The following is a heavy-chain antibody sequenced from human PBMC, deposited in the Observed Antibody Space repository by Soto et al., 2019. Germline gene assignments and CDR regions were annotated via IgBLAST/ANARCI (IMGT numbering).Heavy chain of an antibody. CDR2: IYYSGTT. Sequence: SETLSLTCTVSGGSISSNNYYWGWIRQPPRKGLEWIGSIYYSGTTYYNPSLKNRLTISVDRSKNQFSLKLRSVTAADTAVYYCARHRLLTPPVYWGQGTLVTVSS. J-gene: IGHJ4*02. CDR3: ARHRLLTPPVY. D-gene: IGHD1-26*01. V-gene: IGHV4-39*01. CDR1: GGSISSNNYY.